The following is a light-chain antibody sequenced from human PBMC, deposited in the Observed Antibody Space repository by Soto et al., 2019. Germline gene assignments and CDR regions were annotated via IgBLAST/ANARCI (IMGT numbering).Light chain of an antibody. CDR1: QRFSTN. J-gene: IGKJ4*01. V-gene: IGKV3-15*01. CDR2: GTS. CDR3: QQYYNWPLT. Sequence: ELVMTRSPATLSVSPGERAALSCRASQRFSTNVAWYQQKPGQAPRLLIYGTSTRATGIPARFSGSGSGTEFTLTISSLQSEDFAVYHCQQYYNWPLTFGGGTKVDIK.